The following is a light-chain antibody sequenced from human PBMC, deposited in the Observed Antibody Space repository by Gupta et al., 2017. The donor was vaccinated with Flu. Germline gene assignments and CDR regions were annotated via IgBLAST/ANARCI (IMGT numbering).Light chain of an antibody. J-gene: IGKJ3*01. Sequence: DIVMTQSPDSLAVSLGERATINCKSSQSVLYSSNNKNYLAWYQQKPGQPPKLLIYWASARESGVPERFSGSGSGTXFTLTIXRLQAEDVAVYYCQHDVLTPPTFGXGTKVDI. CDR2: WAS. V-gene: IGKV4-1*01. CDR1: QSVLYSSNNKNY. CDR3: QHDVLTPPT.